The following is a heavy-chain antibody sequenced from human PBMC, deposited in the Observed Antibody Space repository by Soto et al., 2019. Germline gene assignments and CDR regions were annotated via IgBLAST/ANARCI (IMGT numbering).Heavy chain of an antibody. CDR3: ARGLADRSPLGWFDP. V-gene: IGHV1-8*01. CDR1: GYTFTSYD. CDR2: MTPNSGNT. Sequence: QVQLVQSGAEVKKPGASVKVSCKASGYTFTSYDINWVRQATGQGLEWMGWMTPNSGNTGYAQKFQGIVTMTRTLSISTDYMELSSLRSEDTALYYCARGLADRSPLGWFDPWGQGTLVTVSS. J-gene: IGHJ5*02. D-gene: IGHD6-6*01.